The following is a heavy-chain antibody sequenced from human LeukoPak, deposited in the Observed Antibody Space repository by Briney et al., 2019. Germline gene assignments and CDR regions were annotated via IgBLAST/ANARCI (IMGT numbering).Heavy chain of an antibody. V-gene: IGHV1-69*05. D-gene: IGHD3-22*01. CDR3: ARATVGYYYDSSGYPTAPYYFDY. J-gene: IGHJ4*02. CDR1: GGSFSSYA. Sequence: SVKVSCKASGGSFSSYAINWVRQAPGQGLEWMGRIIPIFGTANYAQKFQGRVTITTDESTSTAYMELRSLRSEDTAVYYCARATVGYYYDSSGYPTAPYYFDYWGQGTLVTVFS. CDR2: IIPIFGTA.